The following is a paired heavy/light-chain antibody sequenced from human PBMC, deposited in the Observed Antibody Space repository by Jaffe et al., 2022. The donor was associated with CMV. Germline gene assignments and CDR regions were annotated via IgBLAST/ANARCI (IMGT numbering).Heavy chain of an antibody. J-gene: IGHJ5*02. CDR3: ARGMSGSPWLDP. Sequence: EVQLVEAGGDLVQPGGSLRLSCEASGFIFSHYWMHWVRQAPGKGLVWVSRINSDGSNITYADSVKGRITISRDNAKSTVYLEMNSLRVDDTAIYFCARGMSGSPWLDPWGQGTPVTVSA. V-gene: IGHV3-74*01. CDR1: GFIFSHYW. D-gene: IGHD6-25*01. CDR2: INSDGSNI.
Light chain of an antibody. Sequence: QSVLTQPPSASETPGQGVSISCSGSSSNIGKNYVYWYQQLPGTAPKIVIYKTNHRPSGVPDRFSASKSGTSASLAISGLRSEDEADYYCAVWDDSLSSPVFGGGTKLTVL. CDR2: KTN. V-gene: IGLV1-47*01. J-gene: IGLJ3*02. CDR3: AVWDDSLSSPV. CDR1: SSNIGKNY.